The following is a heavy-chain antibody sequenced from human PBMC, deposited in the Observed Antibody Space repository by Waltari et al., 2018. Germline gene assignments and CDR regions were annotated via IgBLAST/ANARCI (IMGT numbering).Heavy chain of an antibody. Sequence: VQVEESGGGLVQPGRSMRPSCPASGFTFGDYAMSWFRQAPGKGLELVGFIGSKTDGGTAEYAASVKGRFTISRDDSKSIASLQMDSLKTDDTAVYFCTRGGASVAPVYWGQGTLVTVSS. J-gene: IGHJ4*02. CDR1: GFTFGDYA. CDR3: TRGGASVAPVY. CDR2: IGSKTDGGTA. V-gene: IGHV3-49*03. D-gene: IGHD6-19*01.